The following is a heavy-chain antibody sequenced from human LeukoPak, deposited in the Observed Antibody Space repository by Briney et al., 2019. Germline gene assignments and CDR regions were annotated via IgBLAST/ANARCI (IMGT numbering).Heavy chain of an antibody. CDR1: GGSVSS. J-gene: IGHJ4*02. Sequence: PSQTLSLTCTVSGGSVSSGSWIRQPAGKGLEWIGRLYPSGNTNYNPSLKSRVSISVDTSKNQFSLTLSSVTAADTAVYYCARDWGSDWSRGFDYWGQGTLVTVSS. D-gene: IGHD6-19*01. CDR2: LYPSGNT. V-gene: IGHV4-61*02. CDR3: ARDWGSDWSRGFDY.